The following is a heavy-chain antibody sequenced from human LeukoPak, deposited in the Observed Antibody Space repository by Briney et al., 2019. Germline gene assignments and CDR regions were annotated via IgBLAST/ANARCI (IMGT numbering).Heavy chain of an antibody. V-gene: IGHV3-53*01. CDR3: ARDMAL. Sequence: PGGSLRLSCAASGFTINNNYMNWVRQAPGKGPEWVSVIYSGDNTYYADSVKGRFTISRDNSKNTLYLQMNSLRAEDTAVYYCARDMALWGQGTLVTVSS. J-gene: IGHJ4*02. D-gene: IGHD5-24*01. CDR1: GFTINNNY. CDR2: IYSGDNT.